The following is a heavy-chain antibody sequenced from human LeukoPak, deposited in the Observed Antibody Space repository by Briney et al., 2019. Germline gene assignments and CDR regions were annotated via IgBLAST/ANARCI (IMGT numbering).Heavy chain of an antibody. V-gene: IGHV1-2*02. Sequence: ASVKVSCKASGYTFTGYYMHWVRQASGQGLEWMGWINPNSGGTDYAQKFQGRVTMTRDTSISTAHMELSWLRSDDTAVYYCASRGVVAAIPLKYFQHWGQGTLVTVSS. CDR3: ASRGVVAAIPLKYFQH. J-gene: IGHJ1*01. CDR1: GYTFTGYY. D-gene: IGHD2-15*01. CDR2: INPNSGGT.